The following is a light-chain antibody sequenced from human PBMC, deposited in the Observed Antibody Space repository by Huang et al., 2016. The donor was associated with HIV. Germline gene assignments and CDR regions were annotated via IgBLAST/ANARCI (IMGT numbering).Light chain of an antibody. J-gene: IGKJ2*01. V-gene: IGKV1-5*03. CDR3: QQYDNFST. CDR1: QGISDW. Sequence: DIQMTQSPSTLSASVGDRVTITCRASQGISDWLAWYQQKPGKAPKLLIYKASNLEYGVPSRFSGSGSVTEFTLTISSLQPDEFATYYCQQYDNFSTFAQGTKLEIQ. CDR2: KAS.